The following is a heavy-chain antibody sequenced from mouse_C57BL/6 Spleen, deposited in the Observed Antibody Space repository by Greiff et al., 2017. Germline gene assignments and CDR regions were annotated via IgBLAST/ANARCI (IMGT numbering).Heavy chain of an antibody. CDR2: ISYSGST. J-gene: IGHJ3*01. CDR1: GYSFTSYY. CDR3: ARSPGDGYPGFAY. D-gene: IGHD2-3*01. Sequence: EVKLQESGPGLAKPSQTLSLSCSATGYSFTSYYWNWIRKFPGNKLEYMGYISYSGSTYYNPSLNMRTSITRDTSKSQDYLQLNSVTTEDTATYYCARSPGDGYPGFAYWGQGTLVTVSA. V-gene: IGHV3-8*01.